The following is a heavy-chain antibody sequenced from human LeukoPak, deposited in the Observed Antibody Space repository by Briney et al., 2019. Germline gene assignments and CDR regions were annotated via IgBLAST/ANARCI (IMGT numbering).Heavy chain of an antibody. V-gene: IGHV3-33*01. D-gene: IGHD2-2*01. Sequence: GGSLRLSCAASGFTFSSYGMHWVRQAPGKGLEWVAVIWYDGSNKYYTDSVKGRFTISRDNSKNTLYLQMNSLRAEDTAVYYCARGYCSSTSCFDAFDIWGQGTMVTVCS. CDR3: ARGYCSSTSCFDAFDI. J-gene: IGHJ3*02. CDR2: IWYDGSNK. CDR1: GFTFSSYG.